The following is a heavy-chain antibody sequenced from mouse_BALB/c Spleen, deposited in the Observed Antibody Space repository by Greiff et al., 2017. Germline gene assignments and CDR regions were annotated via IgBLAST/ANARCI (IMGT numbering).Heavy chain of an antibody. D-gene: IGHD1-1*01. CDR1: GFTFSSYT. J-gene: IGHJ1*01. CDR2: ISNGGGST. V-gene: IGHV5-12-2*01. CDR3: ARRHYYGSSRWCFDV. Sequence: EVQGVESGGGLVQPGGSLKLSCAASGFTFSSYTMSWVRQTPEKRLEWVAYISNGGGSTYYPDTVKGRFTISRDNAKNTLYLQMSSLKSEDTAMYYCARRHYYGSSRWCFDVWGAGTTVTVSS.